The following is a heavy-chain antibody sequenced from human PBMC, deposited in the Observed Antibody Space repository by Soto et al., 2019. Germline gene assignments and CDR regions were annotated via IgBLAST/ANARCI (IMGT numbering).Heavy chain of an antibody. Sequence: EVQLVESGGGLVKPGGSLRLSCAASGFTFSGYTMNWVRQAPGKGLEWVASITSRGSYIYYADSVRGRFTISRDNAKNSLYLQMNSLRAEDTAVYYCARGSNTSSQVRYIDHWGQGTLVTVSS. J-gene: IGHJ4*02. V-gene: IGHV3-21*01. D-gene: IGHD2-2*01. CDR3: ARGSNTSSQVRYIDH. CDR1: GFTFSGYT. CDR2: ITSRGSYI.